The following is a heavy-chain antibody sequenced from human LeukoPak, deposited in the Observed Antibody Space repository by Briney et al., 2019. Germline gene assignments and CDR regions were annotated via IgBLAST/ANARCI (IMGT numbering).Heavy chain of an antibody. CDR1: GGSISSYY. V-gene: IGHV4-59*08. CDR3: AGYCSGGSCPDS. CDR2: IYYSGGT. J-gene: IGHJ4*02. D-gene: IGHD2-15*01. Sequence: SETLSLTCTVSGGSISSYYWTWIRQPPGKGLEWIGYIYYSGGTKYNPSLKSRVTISVDMSKNQFSLQLSSVTAADTAVYYCAGYCSGGSCPDSWGQGTLVTVSS.